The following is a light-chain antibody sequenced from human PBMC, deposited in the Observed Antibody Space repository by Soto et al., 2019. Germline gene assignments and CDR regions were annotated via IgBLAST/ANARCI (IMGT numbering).Light chain of an antibody. Sequence: DIQMTQSPSSVSASVGDRVTITCRASQGISSWLAWYQQKPGKAPKLLIYAASSLQSGVPSRFSGRGSWTDFTLTISSLQPEYFAQSDCEPANSFQTTFGQGKRMEIK. J-gene: IGKJ5*01. CDR3: EPANSFQTT. V-gene: IGKV1D-12*01. CDR1: QGISSW. CDR2: AAS.